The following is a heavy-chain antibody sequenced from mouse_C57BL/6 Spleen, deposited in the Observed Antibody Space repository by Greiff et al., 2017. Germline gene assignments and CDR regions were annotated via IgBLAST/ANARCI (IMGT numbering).Heavy chain of an antibody. CDR3: SRDANDGYPYWYFDV. V-gene: IGHV7-1*01. J-gene: IGHJ1*03. CDR2: RRNKANDYTT. D-gene: IGHD2-3*01. Sequence: EVKLMESGGGLVQSGRSLRLSCATSGFTFCDFYMEWVRQAPGTGLAWIAARRNKANDYTTEYRASVKGRFIVSIDTSQSILYLQMNSLRAEDTAIYDCSRDANDGYPYWYFDVWGTGTTVTVAS. CDR1: GFTFCDFY.